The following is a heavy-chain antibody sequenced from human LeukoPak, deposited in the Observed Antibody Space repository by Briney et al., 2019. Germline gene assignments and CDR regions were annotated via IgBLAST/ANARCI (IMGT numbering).Heavy chain of an antibody. CDR2: IFYNGST. Sequence: SETLSLTCTVSGGSVSSYYWTWIRQPPGQGLEWIGYIFYNGSTNYNPSLKSRVTISVDTSKNQFSLKLRSVSAADTAVYYCASGYYYDSSRYYRFDYWGQGTLVTVSS. CDR1: GGSVSSYY. J-gene: IGHJ4*02. D-gene: IGHD3-22*01. CDR3: ASGYYYDSSRYYRFDY. V-gene: IGHV4-59*08.